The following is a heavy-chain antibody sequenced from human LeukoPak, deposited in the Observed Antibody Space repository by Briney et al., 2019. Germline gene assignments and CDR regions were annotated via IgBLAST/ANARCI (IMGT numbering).Heavy chain of an antibody. CDR3: ARRPSTGCGGDCYVDAFDI. J-gene: IGHJ3*02. CDR1: GYTFTSYA. V-gene: IGHV1-3*01. D-gene: IGHD2-21*02. CDR2: INAGNGNT. Sequence: ASVTVSFKASGYTFTSYAMHWVRQAPGQRLEWMGWINAGNGNTKYSQKFQGRVTITRDTSASTAYMELSSLRSEDTAVYYCARRPSTGCGGDCYVDAFDIWGQGTMVTVSS.